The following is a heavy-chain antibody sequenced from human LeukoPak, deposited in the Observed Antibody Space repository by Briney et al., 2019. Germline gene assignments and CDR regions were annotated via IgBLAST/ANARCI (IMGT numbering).Heavy chain of an antibody. CDR2: INHSGST. Sequence: PSETLSLTCAVYGGSFSGYYWSWIRQPPGKGLEWIGEINHSGSTNYNPSLKSRVTISVDTSKNQFSLKLSSVTAADTAVYYCARVRYYYDSKTYYYYMDVWGKGTTVTISS. J-gene: IGHJ6*03. V-gene: IGHV4-34*01. CDR3: ARVRYYYDSKTYYYYMDV. CDR1: GGSFSGYY. D-gene: IGHD3-22*01.